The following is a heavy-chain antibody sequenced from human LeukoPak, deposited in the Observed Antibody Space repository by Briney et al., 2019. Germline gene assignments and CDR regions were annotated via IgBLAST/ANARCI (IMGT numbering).Heavy chain of an antibody. CDR3: AKQYAWTDTSDY. CDR1: GFTFSNAW. V-gene: IGHV3-23*01. CDR2: ISGSGGST. D-gene: IGHD2-2*01. Sequence: PGGSLRLSCAASGFTFSNAWMSWVRQAPGKGLEWVSAISGSGGSTYYADSVKGRFTISRDNSKNTLYLQMNSLRAEDTAVYYCAKQYAWTDTSDYWGQGTLVTVSS. J-gene: IGHJ4*02.